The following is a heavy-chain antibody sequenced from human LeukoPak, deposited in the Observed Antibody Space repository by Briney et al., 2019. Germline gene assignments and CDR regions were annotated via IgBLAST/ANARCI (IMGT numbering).Heavy chain of an antibody. V-gene: IGHV1-69*04. CDR2: IIPILGIA. Sequence: SVKVSCKASGGTFSSYVISWVRQAPGQGLEWMGRIIPILGIANYAQKFQGRVTITADKSTSTAYMELSSLRSEDTAVYYCARVIMVRGVIHYGMDVWGQGTTVTVSS. CDR1: GGTFSSYV. D-gene: IGHD3-10*01. J-gene: IGHJ6*02. CDR3: ARVIMVRGVIHYGMDV.